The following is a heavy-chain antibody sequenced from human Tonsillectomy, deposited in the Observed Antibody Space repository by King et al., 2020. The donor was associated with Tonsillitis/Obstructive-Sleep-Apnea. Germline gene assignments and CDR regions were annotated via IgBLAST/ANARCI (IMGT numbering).Heavy chain of an antibody. Sequence: QLVQSGVEVKKPGESLRISCKGSGYSFTSYWIRWVRQMPGKGLEWMGMIDPSDSYTNYSPSFQGHVTISADKSISTAYLQWSSLKASDTAMYYCARGGILSAGAPDFWGQGTLVTVSS. CDR3: ARGGILSAGAPDF. J-gene: IGHJ4*02. V-gene: IGHV5-10-1*01. D-gene: IGHD6-13*01. CDR2: IDPSDSYT. CDR1: GYSFTSYW.